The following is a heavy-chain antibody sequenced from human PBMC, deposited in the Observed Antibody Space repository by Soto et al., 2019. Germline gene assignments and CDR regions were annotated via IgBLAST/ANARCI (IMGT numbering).Heavy chain of an antibody. V-gene: IGHV3-21*01. CDR3: TRDASRDSTARGWFDP. Sequence: GGALRVSCAASGFTFRSFTMNWVRQAPGKGLEWVSTISSNSAYIYYTDALRGRFTISRDNAKNSLHLQMNSLRAEDTAVYYCTRDASRDSTARGWFDPWGPGTPVPVSS. CDR1: GFTFRSFT. D-gene: IGHD3-10*01. J-gene: IGHJ5*02. CDR2: ISSNSAYI.